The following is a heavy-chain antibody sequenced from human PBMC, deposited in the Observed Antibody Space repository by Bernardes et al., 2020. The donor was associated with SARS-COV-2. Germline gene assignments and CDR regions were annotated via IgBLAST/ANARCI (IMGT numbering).Heavy chain of an antibody. V-gene: IGHV4-59*01. CDR1: GGSISSYY. J-gene: IGHJ5*01. D-gene: IGHD3-3*01. CDR3: ARDHRYYDFWSGYSNWFDP. Sequence: SETLSLTCTVSGGSISSYYWSWIRQPPGKGLEWIGYIYYSGSTNYNPSLKSRVTISVDTSKNQFSLKLSSVTAADTAVYYCARDHRYYDFWSGYSNWFDPWGQGTTVTVSS. CDR2: IYYSGST.